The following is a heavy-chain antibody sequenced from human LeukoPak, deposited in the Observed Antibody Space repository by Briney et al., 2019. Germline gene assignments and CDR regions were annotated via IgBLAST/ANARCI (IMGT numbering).Heavy chain of an antibody. CDR3: VRNAGYYNYYYYMDV. Sequence: PGGSLRLSCAASGFTFSSYGMHWVRQAPGKGLEWVAFIRYDGSNKYYADSVKGRFTISRDNSKNTLYLQMNGLRAEDTAVYYCVRNAGYYNYYYYMDVWGKGTTVTVSS. D-gene: IGHD3-10*01. J-gene: IGHJ6*03. CDR2: IRYDGSNK. CDR1: GFTFSSYG. V-gene: IGHV3-30*02.